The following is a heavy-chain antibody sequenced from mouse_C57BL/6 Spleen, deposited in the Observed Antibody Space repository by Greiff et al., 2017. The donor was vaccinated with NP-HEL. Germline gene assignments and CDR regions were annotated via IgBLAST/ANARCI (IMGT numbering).Heavy chain of an antibody. CDR1: GYTFTSYG. J-gene: IGHJ2*01. V-gene: IGHV1-81*01. CDR3: ARRDDGYFDY. Sequence: LVESGAELARPGASVKLSCKASGYTFTSYGISWVKQRTGQGLEWIGEIYPRSGNTYYNEKFKGKATLTADKSSSTAYMELRSLTSEDSAVYFCARRDDGYFDYWGQGTTLTVSS. D-gene: IGHD2-3*01. CDR2: IYPRSGNT.